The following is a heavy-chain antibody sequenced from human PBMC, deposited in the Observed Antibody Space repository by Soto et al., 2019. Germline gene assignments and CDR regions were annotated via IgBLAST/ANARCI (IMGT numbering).Heavy chain of an antibody. CDR2: IDWDDDK. Sequence: ESGPTLVNPTHTLTLTCTFSGFSLSTSGMCVSWIRQPPGKALEWLALIDWDDDKYYSTSLKTRLTISKGTSKNQVVLTMTNMDPVDTATYYCARTHRRMYYYGMDVWGQGTTVTVSS. J-gene: IGHJ6*02. CDR1: GFSLSTSGMC. V-gene: IGHV2-70*01. CDR3: ARTHRRMYYYGMDV.